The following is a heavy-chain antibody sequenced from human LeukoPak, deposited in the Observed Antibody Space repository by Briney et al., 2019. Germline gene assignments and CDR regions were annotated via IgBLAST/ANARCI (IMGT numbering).Heavy chain of an antibody. Sequence: GGSLRLSCAASGFAFSSYWMHWVRQSAGSGLVWVSRSNSDGSSTSYADSVKGRFTISRDNAKNSLYLQMNSLRAEDTALYYCAKDMKQWLESFIDYWGQGTLVTVSS. D-gene: IGHD6-19*01. CDR3: AKDMKQWLESFIDY. CDR1: GFAFSSYW. V-gene: IGHV3-74*01. CDR2: SNSDGSST. J-gene: IGHJ4*02.